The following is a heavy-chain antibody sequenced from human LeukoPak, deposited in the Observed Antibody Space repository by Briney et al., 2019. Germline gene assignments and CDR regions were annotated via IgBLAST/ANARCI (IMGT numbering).Heavy chain of an antibody. V-gene: IGHV4-61*01. CDR2: IYYSGST. CDR3: VTLTFTKFDY. Sequence: SETLSLTCTVSGVSVSSGSYYWSWIRQPPGKGLEWIGYIYYSGSTNYNPSLKSRVTISVDTSKNQFSLKLSSVTAADTAVYYCVTLTFTKFDYWGQGTLVTVSS. J-gene: IGHJ4*02. D-gene: IGHD2-8*01. CDR1: GVSVSSGSYY.